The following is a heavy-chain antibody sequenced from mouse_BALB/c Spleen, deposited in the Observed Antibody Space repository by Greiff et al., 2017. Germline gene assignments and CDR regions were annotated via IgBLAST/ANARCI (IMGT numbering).Heavy chain of an antibody. V-gene: IGHV2-2*02. Sequence: VQLQQSGPGLVQPSQSLSITCTVSGFSLTSYGVHWVRQSPGKGLEWLGVIWSGGSTDYNAAFISRLSISKDNSKSQVFFKMNSLQANDTAIYYCARNDYGNYDYAMDYWGQGTSVTVSS. CDR2: IWSGGST. CDR1: GFSLTSYG. J-gene: IGHJ4*01. D-gene: IGHD2-1*01. CDR3: ARNDYGNYDYAMDY.